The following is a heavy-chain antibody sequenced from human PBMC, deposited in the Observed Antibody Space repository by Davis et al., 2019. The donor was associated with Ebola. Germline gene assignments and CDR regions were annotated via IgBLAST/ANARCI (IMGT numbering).Heavy chain of an antibody. Sequence: GESLKISCAASGFTFSSYWMHWVRQAPGKGLVWVSRINRDGSSTSYADSVKGRFTISRDNAKNTLYLQMNSLRAEDTAVYYCARSMVRGVIMDYWGQGTLVTVSS. CDR3: ARSMVRGVIMDY. J-gene: IGHJ4*02. CDR1: GFTFSSYW. V-gene: IGHV3-74*01. D-gene: IGHD3-10*01. CDR2: INRDGSST.